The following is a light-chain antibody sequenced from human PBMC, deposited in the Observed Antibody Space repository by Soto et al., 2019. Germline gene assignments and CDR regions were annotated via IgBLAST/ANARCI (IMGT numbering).Light chain of an antibody. Sequence: QSVLTQPASVSGSPGQSITISCTGSSSDIGAYNFVSWYQQHPGKAPKLIIFDVTNRPSGTSDRFSASKSGNTASLTISGPQAEDEADYYCSSYTTSNTLLFGGGTKVTVL. CDR3: SSYTTSNTLL. CDR2: DVT. V-gene: IGLV2-14*03. J-gene: IGLJ2*01. CDR1: SSDIGAYNF.